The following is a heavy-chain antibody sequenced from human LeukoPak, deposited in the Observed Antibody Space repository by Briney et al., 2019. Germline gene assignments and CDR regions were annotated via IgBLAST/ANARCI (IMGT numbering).Heavy chain of an antibody. CDR1: GITFSSHG. J-gene: IGHJ4*02. CDR2: VRYDGGDK. Sequence: PGGSLRLSCAASGITFSSHGIHWVRQAPGKVLEWVSFVRYDGGDKFYADSVKGRFTVSRDNSKNTLYLQLNSLRPKDTAVYYCAKGGGRDIWYFDYWGQGILVTVSS. CDR3: AKGGGRDIWYFDY. D-gene: IGHD3-10*01. V-gene: IGHV3-30*02.